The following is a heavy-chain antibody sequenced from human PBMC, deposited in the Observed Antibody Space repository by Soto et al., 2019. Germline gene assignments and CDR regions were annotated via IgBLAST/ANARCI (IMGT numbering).Heavy chain of an antibody. J-gene: IGHJ4*02. Sequence: HPGGSLRLSCAASGFTFSSYAMSWVRQAPGKGLEWVSAISGSGGSTYYADSVKGRFTISRDNSKNTLYLQMNSLRAEDTAVYYCAKDSSGYPGGYFDYWGQGTLVTVS. D-gene: IGHD3-22*01. CDR3: AKDSSGYPGGYFDY. V-gene: IGHV3-23*01. CDR2: ISGSGGST. CDR1: GFTFSSYA.